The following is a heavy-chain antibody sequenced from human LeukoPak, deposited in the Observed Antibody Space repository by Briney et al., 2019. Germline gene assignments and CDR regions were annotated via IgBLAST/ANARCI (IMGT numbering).Heavy chain of an antibody. D-gene: IGHD2-2*01. CDR3: AKEIVRYQLLYGMDA. Sequence: QSGGSLRLSCAASGFTFSSYGMHWVRQAPGKGLEWVAVISYDGSNKYYADSVKGRFTISRDNSKNTLYLQMNSLRAEDTAVYYCAKEIVRYQLLYGMDAWGQGTTVTVSS. V-gene: IGHV3-30*18. CDR1: GFTFSSYG. J-gene: IGHJ6*02. CDR2: ISYDGSNK.